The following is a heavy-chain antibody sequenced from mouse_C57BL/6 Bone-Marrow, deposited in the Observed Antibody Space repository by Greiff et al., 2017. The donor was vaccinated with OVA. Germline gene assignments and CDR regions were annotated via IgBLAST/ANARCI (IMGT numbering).Heavy chain of an antibody. CDR1: GYTFTSYG. J-gene: IGHJ2*01. CDR3: ARWGGDCDY. V-gene: IGHV1-81*01. CDR2: IYPRSGNT. Sequence: VKLLESGAELARPGASVKLSCKASGYTFTSYGISWVKQRTGQGLEWIGEIYPRSGNTYYNEKFKGKATLTADKSSSTAYMELRSLTSEDSAVYFCARWGGDCDYWGQGTTLTVSS. D-gene: IGHD3-3*01.